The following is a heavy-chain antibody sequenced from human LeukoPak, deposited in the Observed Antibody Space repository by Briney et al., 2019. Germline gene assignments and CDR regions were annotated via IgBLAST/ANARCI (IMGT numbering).Heavy chain of an antibody. J-gene: IGHJ4*02. V-gene: IGHV3-48*02. CDR1: GFTFSVAA. D-gene: IGHD6-13*01. Sequence: GGSLRLSCAASGFTFSVAAMTWVRQAPGKGLEWVSYISSSSSTIYYADSVKGRFTISRDNDKNSLYLQMKSLRDEDTAVYYCARDYTSSSYYYYFDYWGQGTLVTVSS. CDR2: ISSSSSTI. CDR3: ARDYTSSSYYYYFDY.